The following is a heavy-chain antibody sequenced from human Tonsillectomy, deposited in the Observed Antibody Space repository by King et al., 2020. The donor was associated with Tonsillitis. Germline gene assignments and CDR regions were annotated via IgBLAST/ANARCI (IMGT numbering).Heavy chain of an antibody. Sequence: QLQESGPGLVKPSETLSLTCTVSGGSMSSSYWSWVRQPPGQGLEWIGYVYYSGNTYYNPSLSSRVTISXNTSKNHFSLRLSSVTAADTAVYYCARSGIPAADWYFDLWGRXTLVTVSS. V-gene: IGHV4-59*08. CDR1: GGSMSSSY. D-gene: IGHD6-13*01. CDR2: VYYSGNT. J-gene: IGHJ2*01. CDR3: ARSGIPAADWYFDL.